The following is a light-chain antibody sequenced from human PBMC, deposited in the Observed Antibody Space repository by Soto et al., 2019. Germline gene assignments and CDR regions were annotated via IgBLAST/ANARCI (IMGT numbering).Light chain of an antibody. CDR2: DVS. CDR1: SRDVGGYNY. V-gene: IGLV2-14*01. J-gene: IGLJ1*01. CDR3: NSYTSSSTYV. Sequence: QSAPTQPSFVSGSPGTSITLSCTGNSRDVGGYNYVSWYQQHPGKAPKLMIYDVSNRPSGVSNRFSGSKSGNTASLPISGLQAEDEADYYCNSYTSSSTYVFGTGTKVTVL.